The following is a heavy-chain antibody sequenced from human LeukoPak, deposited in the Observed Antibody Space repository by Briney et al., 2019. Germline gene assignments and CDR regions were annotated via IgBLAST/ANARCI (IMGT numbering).Heavy chain of an antibody. Sequence: SETLSLTCTVSGGSISSYYWGWIRQPPGKGLEWIGSIYYSGSTYYNPSLKSPVTISVDTSKNQFSLKLTFVTAADMAVYYCARQTLYCSGGNCYMYYFDYWGQGTLVTVSS. CDR3: ARQTLYCSGGNCYMYYFDY. CDR2: IYYSGST. J-gene: IGHJ4*02. V-gene: IGHV4-39*01. CDR1: GGSISSYY. D-gene: IGHD2-15*01.